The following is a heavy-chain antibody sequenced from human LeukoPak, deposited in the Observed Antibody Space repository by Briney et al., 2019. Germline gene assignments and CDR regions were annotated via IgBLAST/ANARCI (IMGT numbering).Heavy chain of an antibody. CDR3: AKMMGVLLWFRDTSGPDY. D-gene: IGHD3-10*01. J-gene: IGHJ4*02. CDR1: GFTFSSYA. V-gene: IGHV3-23*01. Sequence: GGSLGLSCAASGFTFSSYAMSWVRQAPGKGLEWVSAISGSGGSTYYADSVKGRFTISRDNSKNTLYLQMNSLRAEDTAVYYCAKMMGVLLWFRDTSGPDYWGQGTLVTVSS. CDR2: ISGSGGST.